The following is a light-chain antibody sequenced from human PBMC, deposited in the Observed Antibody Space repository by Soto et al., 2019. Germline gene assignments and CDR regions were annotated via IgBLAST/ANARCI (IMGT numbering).Light chain of an antibody. CDR1: SSDVGGYHY. CDR3: ISYTTSSTHWV. J-gene: IGLJ3*02. CDR2: EVT. Sequence: QSALTQPASVSGSPGQSITISCTGTSSDVGGYHYVSWYQQHPGKAPKLMIYEVTNRPSGVSNRFSGSKSGNTASLTISGLQAEDEADYYCISYTTSSTHWVFGGGTKLTVL. V-gene: IGLV2-14*01.